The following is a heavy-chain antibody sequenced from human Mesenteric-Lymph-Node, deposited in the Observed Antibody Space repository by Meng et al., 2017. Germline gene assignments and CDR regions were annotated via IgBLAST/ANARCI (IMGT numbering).Heavy chain of an antibody. D-gene: IGHD6-19*01. V-gene: IGHV1-3*01. CDR1: GYLFTSFG. CDR3: ARSPPVIGVEKWDY. J-gene: IGHJ4*02. Sequence: GESLKISCKASGYLFTSFGISWVRQAPGEGLEWMGWINAGNGNTKYSQKFQGRVTITRDTSASTAYMELSSLRSEDTAVYYCARSPPVIGVEKWDYWGQGTLVTVSS. CDR2: INAGNGNT.